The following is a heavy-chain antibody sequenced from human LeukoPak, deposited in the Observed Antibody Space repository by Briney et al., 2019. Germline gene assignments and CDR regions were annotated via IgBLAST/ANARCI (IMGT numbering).Heavy chain of an antibody. CDR1: GGSISSGGYY. D-gene: IGHD3-16*01. J-gene: IGHJ4*02. CDR3: ARAGEGIDY. V-gene: IGHV4-31*03. CDR2: MYNSGST. Sequence: SETLALTCTVSGGSISSGGYYWSWIRQHPGKGLEWIGHMYNSGSTYSNPSLKSRVTILVDTTKNQFSLKLSSVTAADTAVYYRARAGEGIDYWGQGTLVTVSS.